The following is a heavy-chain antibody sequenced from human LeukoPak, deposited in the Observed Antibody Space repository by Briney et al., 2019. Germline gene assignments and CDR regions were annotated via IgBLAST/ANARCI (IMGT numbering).Heavy chain of an antibody. J-gene: IGHJ6*02. D-gene: IGHD1-14*01. Sequence: GGSLTLSCAASGFPFSSSWVSWVRQAPGRGLEWVGHIQGKTTGVTTDYAAPVKGRFTISRDDSKNIVYLQMSSLRAEDTAVYFCSTEGTTYGHHGLDARGQGTTVTVSS. CDR1: GFPFSSSW. CDR2: IQGKTTGVTT. CDR3: STEGTTYGHHGLDA. V-gene: IGHV3-15*01.